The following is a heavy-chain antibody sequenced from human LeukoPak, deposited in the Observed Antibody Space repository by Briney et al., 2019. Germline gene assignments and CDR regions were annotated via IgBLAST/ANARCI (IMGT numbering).Heavy chain of an antibody. Sequence: GGSLRLSCAASGSTFSSYGMHWVRQAPGKGLEWVAVISYDGSNKYYADSVKGRFTISRDNSKNTLYLQMNSLRAEDTAVYYCAKGATRGGSGSYYRYWGQGTLVTVSS. V-gene: IGHV3-30*18. J-gene: IGHJ4*02. CDR2: ISYDGSNK. CDR3: AKGATRGGSGSYYRY. CDR1: GSTFSSYG. D-gene: IGHD3-10*01.